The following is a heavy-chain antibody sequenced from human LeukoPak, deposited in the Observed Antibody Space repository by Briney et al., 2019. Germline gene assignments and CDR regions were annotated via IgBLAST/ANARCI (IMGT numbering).Heavy chain of an antibody. CDR2: ISYDGSNK. V-gene: IGHV3-30*18. J-gene: IGHJ4*02. CDR1: GFTFSSYG. CDR3: ANQPLASGYSGYDFSY. D-gene: IGHD5-12*01. Sequence: GGSLRLSCAASGFTFSSYGMHWVRQAPGKGLEWVAVISYDGSNKYYADSVKGRFTISRDNSKNTLYLQMNSLRAGDTAVHYCANQPLASGYSGYDFSYWGQGTLVTVSS.